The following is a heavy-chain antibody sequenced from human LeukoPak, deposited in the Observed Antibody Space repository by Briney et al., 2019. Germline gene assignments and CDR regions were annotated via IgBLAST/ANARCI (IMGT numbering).Heavy chain of an antibody. CDR3: AKAGATEKYYYYYGMDV. J-gene: IGHJ6*02. CDR1: GFTFSSYN. D-gene: IGHD4/OR15-4a*01. V-gene: IGHV3-21*01. Sequence: PGGSLRLSCAASGFTFSSYNMNWVRQAPGKGLEWVSSISSSSTYIYYADSVKGRFTISRDNAKNSLYLQMNSLRAEDTAIYYCAKAGATEKYYYYYGMDVWGQGTTVTVSS. CDR2: ISSSSTYI.